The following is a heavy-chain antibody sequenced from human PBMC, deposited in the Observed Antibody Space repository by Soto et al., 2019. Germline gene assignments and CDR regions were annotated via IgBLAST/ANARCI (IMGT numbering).Heavy chain of an antibody. Sequence: GGSLRLSCAASGFIFSRHALYWVRQAPGKGLEWVAVISHDGSNEYYADSVKGRFTISRDMSKNTLFLQMNSLRTEDTAMYYCARSRTNAYNSFDQWGQGAQVTVSS. CDR3: ARSRTNAYNSFDQ. D-gene: IGHD1-1*01. V-gene: IGHV3-30-3*01. CDR1: GFIFSRHA. J-gene: IGHJ4*02. CDR2: ISHDGSNE.